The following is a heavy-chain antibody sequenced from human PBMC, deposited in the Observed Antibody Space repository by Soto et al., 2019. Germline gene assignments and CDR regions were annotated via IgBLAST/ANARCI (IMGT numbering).Heavy chain of an antibody. CDR3: ARSPYSSGYYYAIDS. J-gene: IGHJ1*01. CDR2: INPSGGST. CDR1: GYTLIMYY. V-gene: IGHV1-46*01. D-gene: IGHD3-22*01. Sequence: ASVKVSCKASGYTLIMYYIHWMRQAPGQGLEWMGLINPSGGSTTYAQKFQGRVTMTRDTSTSTVYMDLSSLRSEDTAVYYCARSPYSSGYYYAIDSWGQGTPVTVSS.